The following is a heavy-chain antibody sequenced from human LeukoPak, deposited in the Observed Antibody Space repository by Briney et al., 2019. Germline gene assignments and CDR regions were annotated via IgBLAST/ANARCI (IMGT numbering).Heavy chain of an antibody. J-gene: IGHJ4*02. CDR2: ISGSSSYT. CDR1: GCIFSDYY. V-gene: IGHV3-11*05. D-gene: IGHD6-13*01. Sequence: GGYLRLSCAASGCIFSDYYMSWIRQAPGKGLEWVSYISGSSSYTNYADSVEGRFTISRDNTKKSLYLQMNSLRAEDTAVYYCARGAAAGTKVAGYWGQGTLVTVSS. CDR3: ARGAAAGTKVAGY.